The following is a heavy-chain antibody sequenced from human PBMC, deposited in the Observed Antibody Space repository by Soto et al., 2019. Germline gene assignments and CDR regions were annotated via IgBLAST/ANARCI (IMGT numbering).Heavy chain of an antibody. CDR1: GYSISSCYY. CDR3: ARVLGGSFYSFDS. J-gene: IGHJ4*02. Sequence: SETLSLTCAVYGYSISSCYYCGCIRQPPGKGLEWIASIHYLGSTYQNPSLKRRVNISVDTSKNRLSLKYRSVPAADTAVYYCARVLGGSFYSFDSWGQGTLVTVSS. CDR2: IHYLGST. V-gene: IGHV4-38-2*01. D-gene: IGHD1-26*01.